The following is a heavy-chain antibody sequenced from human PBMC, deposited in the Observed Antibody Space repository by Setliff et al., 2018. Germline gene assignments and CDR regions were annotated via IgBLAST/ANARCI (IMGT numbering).Heavy chain of an antibody. CDR1: GFSVSTFS. Sequence: GGSLRLSCAASGFSVSTFSMHWVRQIPVKGLEWVATISDDGTNDFYADSVKGRFTVFSDSSKNTLYLQMSSLSPEDSALYYCARDIFRNSGGLYSWGQGTLVTVSS. V-gene: IGHV3-30*03. D-gene: IGHD2-15*01. J-gene: IGHJ5*02. CDR2: ISDDGTND. CDR3: ARDIFRNSGGLYS.